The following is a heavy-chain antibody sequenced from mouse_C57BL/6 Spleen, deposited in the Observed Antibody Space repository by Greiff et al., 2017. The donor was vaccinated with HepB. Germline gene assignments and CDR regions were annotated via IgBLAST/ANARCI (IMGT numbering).Heavy chain of an antibody. D-gene: IGHD3-3*01. CDR3: TTAGRVY. J-gene: IGHJ2*01. Sequence: EVQLQHSGAELVRPGASVKLSCTASGFNIKDDYMHWVKQRPEQGLEWIGWIDPENGDTEYASKFQGKATITADTSSNTAYLQLSSLTSEDTAVYYCTTAGRVYWGQGTTLTVSS. CDR2: IDPENGDT. CDR1: GFNIKDDY. V-gene: IGHV14-4*01.